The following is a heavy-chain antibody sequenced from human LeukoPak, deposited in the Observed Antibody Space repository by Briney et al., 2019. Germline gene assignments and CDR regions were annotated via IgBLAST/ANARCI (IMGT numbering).Heavy chain of an antibody. Sequence: SETLSLTCTVSGGSIGSGLYYWSWIRQPAGKGLEWIGRIYTSGSTNYNPSLKSRVTISVDTSKNQFSLKLSSVTAADTAVYYCARGIPGFSGLFYFDYWGQGTLVTVSS. CDR3: ARGIPGFSGLFYFDY. CDR1: GGSIGSGLYY. V-gene: IGHV4-61*02. CDR2: IYTSGST. J-gene: IGHJ4*02.